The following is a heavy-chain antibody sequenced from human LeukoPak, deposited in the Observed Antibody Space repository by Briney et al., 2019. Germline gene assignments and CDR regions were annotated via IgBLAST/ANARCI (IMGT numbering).Heavy chain of an antibody. CDR2: INHNGNVN. CDR3: ARGGGLDV. J-gene: IGHJ6*02. CDR1: GFTFSSYW. D-gene: IGHD3-16*01. Sequence: GGSLRLSCAASGFTFSSYWMNWACQAPGKGLEWVASINHNGNVNYYVDSVKGRFTISRDNAKNSLYLQMSNLRAEDTAVYFCARGGGLDVWGQGATVTVSS. V-gene: IGHV3-7*03.